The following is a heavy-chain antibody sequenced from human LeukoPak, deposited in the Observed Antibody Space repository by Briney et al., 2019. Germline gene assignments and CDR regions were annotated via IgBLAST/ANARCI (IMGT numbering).Heavy chain of an antibody. CDR1: GYTFTSYG. Sequence: ASVKVSCKASGYTFTSYGIRWVRPAPGQGLAWLGWISAYNGNKNHAQKLQGRVTMTTDTSTSTAYMELRSLRSDDTAVYYCAIVAVAAHHDAFDIWGQGTMVTVSS. CDR3: AIVAVAAHHDAFDI. CDR2: ISAYNGNK. D-gene: IGHD6-19*01. V-gene: IGHV1-18*01. J-gene: IGHJ3*02.